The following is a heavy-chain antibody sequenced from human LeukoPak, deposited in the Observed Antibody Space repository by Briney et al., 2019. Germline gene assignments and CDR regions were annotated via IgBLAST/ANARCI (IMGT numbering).Heavy chain of an antibody. CDR1: GGSISSSSYY. J-gene: IGHJ4*02. D-gene: IGHD6-13*01. Sequence: SETLSLTCTVSGGSISSSSYYWGWIRQPPGKGLEWIGSIYYSGSTYYNPSLKSRVTISVDTSKNQFSLKLSSVTAADTAVYYCARDMWYSSSWSFDYWGQGTLVTVSS. CDR3: ARDMWYSSSWSFDY. V-gene: IGHV4-39*07. CDR2: IYYSGST.